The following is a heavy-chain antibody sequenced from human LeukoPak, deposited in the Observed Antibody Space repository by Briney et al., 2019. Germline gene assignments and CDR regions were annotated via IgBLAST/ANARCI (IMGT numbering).Heavy chain of an antibody. D-gene: IGHD5-18*01. CDR1: GGSISSYY. Sequence: SETLSLTCTVSGGSISSYYWSWIRQPPGKGLEWIGYIYYSGSTNYNPSLKSRVTISVDTSKNQFSLKLSSVTAADTAVYYCARYTAMAKAGRSSDYWGQGTLVTVSS. J-gene: IGHJ4*02. CDR3: ARYTAMAKAGRSSDY. V-gene: IGHV4-59*08. CDR2: IYYSGST.